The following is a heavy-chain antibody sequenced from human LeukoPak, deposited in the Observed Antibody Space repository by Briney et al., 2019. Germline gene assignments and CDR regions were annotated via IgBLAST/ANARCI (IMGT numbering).Heavy chain of an antibody. CDR2: IWYDGSNK. D-gene: IGHD1-26*01. J-gene: IGHJ4*02. V-gene: IGHV3-33*01. CDR3: ASGEDSGSYPFDY. CDR1: GFTFSSYG. Sequence: GGSLRLSCAASGFTFSSYGMHWVRQAPGKGLEWVAVIWYDGSNKYYADSVKGRFTISRDNSKNTLYLQMNSLRAEDTAVYYCASGEDSGSYPFDYWGQGTLVTVSS.